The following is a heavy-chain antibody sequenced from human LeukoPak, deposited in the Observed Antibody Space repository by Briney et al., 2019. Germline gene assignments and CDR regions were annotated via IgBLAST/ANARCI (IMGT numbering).Heavy chain of an antibody. D-gene: IGHD3-10*01. Sequence: PSQTLSLTCAVSGGSISSGGYSWSWIRQPPGKGLEWIGYIYYSGSTYYNPSLKSRVTISVDRSKNQFSLKLSSVTAADTAVYYCARDRGLRTNYFDYWGQGTLVTVSS. J-gene: IGHJ4*02. CDR1: GGSISSGGYS. CDR2: IYYSGST. CDR3: ARDRGLRTNYFDY. V-gene: IGHV4-30-2*01.